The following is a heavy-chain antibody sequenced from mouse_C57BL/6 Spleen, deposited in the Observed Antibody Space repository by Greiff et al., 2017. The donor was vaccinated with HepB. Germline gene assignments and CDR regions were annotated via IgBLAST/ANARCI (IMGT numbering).Heavy chain of an antibody. CDR1: GYTFTSYW. J-gene: IGHJ2*01. CDR2: IYPGSGST. Sequence: QVQLQQPGAELVKPGASVKMSCKASGYTFTSYWITWVKQRPGQGLEWIGDIYPGSGSTNYNEKFKSKATLTVDTSSSTAYMQLSSLTSEDSAVYYCARQWGDYYGSSFDYWGQGTTLTVSS. V-gene: IGHV1-55*01. CDR3: ARQWGDYYGSSFDY. D-gene: IGHD1-1*01.